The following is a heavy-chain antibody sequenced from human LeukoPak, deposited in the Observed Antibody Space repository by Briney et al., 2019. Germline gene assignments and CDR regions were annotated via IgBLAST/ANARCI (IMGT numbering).Heavy chain of an antibody. CDR3: ASHYYDSSGSGLLDY. CDR2: IIPIFGTA. CDR1: GGTFSSYA. V-gene: IGHV1-69*13. Sequence: SVKVSCKASGGTFSSYAISWVRQAPGQGLEWMGGIIPIFGTANYAQKFQGRVTITADASTSTAYMELSSLRSEDTAVYYCASHYYDSSGSGLLDYWGQGTLVTVSS. D-gene: IGHD3-22*01. J-gene: IGHJ4*02.